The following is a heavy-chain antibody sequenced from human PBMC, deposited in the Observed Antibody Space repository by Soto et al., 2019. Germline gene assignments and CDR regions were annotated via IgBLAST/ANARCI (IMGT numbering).Heavy chain of an antibody. V-gene: IGHV4-59*08. Sequence: XXTLSLPCTVSGGSISSYYWRWILQPPGKGLEWIGYIYYSGSTNYNPSPKSRVTISVDTSQTQFSLGLTSVTAADTAVYYCARHRVNVFGGLAWFDTWGQGTLVTVSS. CDR2: IYYSGST. CDR1: GGSISSYY. J-gene: IGHJ5*02. D-gene: IGHD3-3*01. CDR3: ARHRVNVFGGLAWFDT.